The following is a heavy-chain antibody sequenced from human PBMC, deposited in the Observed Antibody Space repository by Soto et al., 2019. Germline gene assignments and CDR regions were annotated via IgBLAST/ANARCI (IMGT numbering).Heavy chain of an antibody. Sequence: QVQLQESGPGLVKPSETLSLTCTVSGGSVSSGSYYWSWIRQPPGKVLECIGYIYYSGSTNYNPSLKSRVTISVDTSKNQFSLKLSSVTAADTAVYYCARDRATGSIDSWGQGTLVTVSS. CDR2: IYYSGST. CDR1: GGSVSSGSYY. D-gene: IGHD3-10*01. CDR3: ARDRATGSIDS. J-gene: IGHJ4*02. V-gene: IGHV4-61*01.